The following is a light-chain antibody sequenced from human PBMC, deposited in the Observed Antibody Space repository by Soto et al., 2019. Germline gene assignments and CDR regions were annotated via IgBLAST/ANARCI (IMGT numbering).Light chain of an antibody. CDR3: HKYGSAPWT. CDR2: GAS. J-gene: IGKJ1*01. CDR1: QSVSSNY. Sequence: ETVMTQSPATLSVSPGERATLSCRASQSVSSNYVAWYQQKPGQAPRLLISGASNRATGTPDRFRGSGSGTDFTLTITRLEPEDFAVYYCHKYGSAPWTFGQGTKVDIK. V-gene: IGKV3-20*01.